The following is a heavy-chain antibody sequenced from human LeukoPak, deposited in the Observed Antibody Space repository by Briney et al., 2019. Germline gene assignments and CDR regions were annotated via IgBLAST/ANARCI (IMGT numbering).Heavy chain of an antibody. J-gene: IGHJ4*02. CDR3: AKSPDVAGTGRFDY. CDR1: GFTFNTYA. Sequence: PGGSLRVSCAASGFTFNTYAMNWVRQAPGKGLEWVSTISGDGGGTYYADSVKGRFTISRDNSKNTLFLQTNSLRAEDTALYYCAKSPDVAGTGRFDYWGQGTLVTVSS. V-gene: IGHV3-23*01. D-gene: IGHD6-19*01. CDR2: ISGDGGGT.